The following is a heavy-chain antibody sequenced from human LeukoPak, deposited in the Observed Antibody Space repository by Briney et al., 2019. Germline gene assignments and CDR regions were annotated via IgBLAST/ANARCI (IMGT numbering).Heavy chain of an antibody. D-gene: IGHD2/OR15-2a*01. CDR3: ARVRGSTFYIHY. J-gene: IGHJ4*02. CDR2: ISTSGST. Sequence: SETLSLTCTVSGGSINSGSYYWSWIRQPAGKGLEWIGRISTSGSTNYNPSLKSQVSISIDTSKNQFSLRLTSVTAADTAVYYCARVRGSTFYIHYWGRGTLVTVSS. V-gene: IGHV4-61*02. CDR1: GGSINSGSYY.